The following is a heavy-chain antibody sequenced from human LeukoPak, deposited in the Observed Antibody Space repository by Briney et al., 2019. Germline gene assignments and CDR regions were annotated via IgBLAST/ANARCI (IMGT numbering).Heavy chain of an antibody. CDR2: IYYSGST. Sequence: SETLSLTCTVSGGSISSGGYYWSWIRQHPGKGLEWIGYIYYSGSTYYNPSLKSRVTISVDTSKNQFSLKLSSVTAADTAVYYCARVRGIVLMVYAPGYYYYMDVWGKGTTVTVSS. J-gene: IGHJ6*03. V-gene: IGHV4-31*03. CDR1: GGSISSGGYY. CDR3: ARVRGIVLMVYAPGYYYYMDV. D-gene: IGHD2-8*01.